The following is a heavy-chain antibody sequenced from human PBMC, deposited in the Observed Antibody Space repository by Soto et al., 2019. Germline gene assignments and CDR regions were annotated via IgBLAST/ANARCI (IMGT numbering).Heavy chain of an antibody. CDR3: ARGVVRFLEWLPSEEYFQH. Sequence: SQTLSLTCAISGDSVSSNSAAWNWIRQSPSRGLEWLGRTYYRSKWYNDYAVSVKSRITINPDTSKNQFSLQLNSVTPEDTAVYYCARGVVRFLEWLPSEEYFQHCGQGTLVTVSS. V-gene: IGHV6-1*01. J-gene: IGHJ1*01. D-gene: IGHD3-3*01. CDR1: GDSVSSNSAA. CDR2: TYYRSKWYN.